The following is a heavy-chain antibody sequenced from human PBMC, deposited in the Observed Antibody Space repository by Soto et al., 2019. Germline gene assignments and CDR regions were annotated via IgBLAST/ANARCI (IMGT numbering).Heavy chain of an antibody. CDR2: IHGGGNSA. Sequence: EVQLLESGGDLVQPGRSLRLSCAASGFTFSGYAMSWVRQAPGKGLEWVSVIHGGGNSAYYADSVKGRFTISRYNSNNTLDLQMSSLRGEDTAVYDCAKNMGRATTSWHFDYWGQGTLVTVSS. V-gene: IGHV3-23*01. CDR1: GFTFSGYA. CDR3: AKNMGRATTSWHFDY. D-gene: IGHD3-10*01. J-gene: IGHJ4*02.